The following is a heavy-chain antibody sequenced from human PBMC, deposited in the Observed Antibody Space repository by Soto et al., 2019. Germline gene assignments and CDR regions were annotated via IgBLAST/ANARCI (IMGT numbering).Heavy chain of an antibody. V-gene: IGHV1-18*01. D-gene: IGHD2-8*01. CDR3: ARDLTGWSADGVAS. J-gene: IGHJ5*01. Sequence: QVHLVQSGAEVKMPGASVKVSCKASGFTFTSYAFTWVRQAPGQGLEWMGWISAYKGNTNYARNFRGRVTMTTDSSTSTVYMELGSLTSDGTAVYFCARDLTGWSADGVASWGHGPRVSVSA. CDR2: ISAYKGNT. CDR1: GFTFTSYA.